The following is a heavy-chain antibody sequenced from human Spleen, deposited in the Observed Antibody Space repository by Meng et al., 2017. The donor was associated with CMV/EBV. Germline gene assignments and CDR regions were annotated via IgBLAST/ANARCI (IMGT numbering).Heavy chain of an antibody. CDR1: GFNFKTYW. CDR2: IKEDGTEK. D-gene: IGHD2-2*03. Sequence: GESLRLSCAASGFNFKTYWMTWVRQAPGKGLEWVANIKEDGTEKNYVDSVKGRFTISRDNVKNSVYLQMNSLRAEDTAVYYCAKDGYCSSTSCTFYFDYWGQGTLVTVSS. V-gene: IGHV3-7*01. J-gene: IGHJ4*02. CDR3: AKDGYCSSTSCTFYFDY.